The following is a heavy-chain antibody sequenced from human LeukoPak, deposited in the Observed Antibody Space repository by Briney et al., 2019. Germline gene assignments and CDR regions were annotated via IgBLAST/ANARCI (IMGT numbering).Heavy chain of an antibody. V-gene: IGHV3-23*01. Sequence: GGSLRLSCAASGFTFSNYAMSWVRQAPGKGLEWVSAISRSGDSTYYADSVKGRFTISKDNSKNTLNLQMNRLRAEDTAVYYCAKTVVAAGTNYYHGMDVWGQGTTVTVFS. CDR1: GFTFSNYA. D-gene: IGHD2-15*01. CDR3: AKTVVAAGTNYYHGMDV. J-gene: IGHJ6*02. CDR2: ISRSGDST.